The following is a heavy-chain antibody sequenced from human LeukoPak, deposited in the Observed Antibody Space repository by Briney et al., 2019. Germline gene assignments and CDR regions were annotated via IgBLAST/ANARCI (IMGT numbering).Heavy chain of an antibody. V-gene: IGHV3-7*01. CDR3: ARGSDQNYYYYYYMDV. Sequence: PGGSLRLSCAASGFTFSSDWMSWVRQAPGKGLEWVANIKQDGSEKYYVDSVKGRFTISRDNAKNSLYLQMNSLRAEDTAVYYCARGSDQNYYYYYYMDVWGKGTTVTVSS. J-gene: IGHJ6*03. CDR2: IKQDGSEK. CDR1: GFTFSSDW.